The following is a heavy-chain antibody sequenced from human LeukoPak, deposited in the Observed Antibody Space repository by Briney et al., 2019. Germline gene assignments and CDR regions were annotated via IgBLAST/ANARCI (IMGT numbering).Heavy chain of an antibody. Sequence: GGSLRLSCAASGFTVSSNYMSWVRQAPGKGLEWVSVIYSGGSTYYADSVKGRFTISRDNSKNTLYLQMNSLRAEDTAEYYCAKIEDWGRPSYFDYWGQGTLVTVSS. CDR3: AKIEDWGRPSYFDY. CDR2: IYSGGST. V-gene: IGHV3-66*01. D-gene: IGHD3-16*01. CDR1: GFTVSSNY. J-gene: IGHJ4*02.